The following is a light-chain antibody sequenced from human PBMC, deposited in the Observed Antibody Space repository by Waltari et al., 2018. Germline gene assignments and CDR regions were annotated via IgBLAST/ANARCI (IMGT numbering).Light chain of an antibody. Sequence: DIQITQSPSTLSASVCDRVTIPCRASQSISNWLAWYQQKPGKAPKLLIYKASTLESGVPSRFSGSGSGTEFTLTISSLQPDDFATYYCQQYNSYSLLTFGGGTKVEIK. CDR2: KAS. V-gene: IGKV1-5*03. CDR3: QQYNSYSLLT. J-gene: IGKJ4*01. CDR1: QSISNW.